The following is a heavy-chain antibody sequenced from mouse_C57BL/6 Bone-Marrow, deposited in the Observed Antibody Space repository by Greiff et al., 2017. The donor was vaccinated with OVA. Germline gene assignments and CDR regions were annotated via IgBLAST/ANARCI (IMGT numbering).Heavy chain of an antibody. CDR3: TRLLDAMDY. J-gene: IGHJ4*01. Sequence: EVNVVESGECLVKPGGSLKLSFSSSLFPFILYSMSFFLHRPDKMLYFFSYIISGCYYIYYADTVKCRFTISRDNARNTLYLQMSSLKSEDTAMYYCTRLLDAMDYWGQGTSVTVSS. CDR1: LFPFILYS. CDR2: IISGCYYI. D-gene: IGHD2-1*01. V-gene: IGHV5-9-1*02.